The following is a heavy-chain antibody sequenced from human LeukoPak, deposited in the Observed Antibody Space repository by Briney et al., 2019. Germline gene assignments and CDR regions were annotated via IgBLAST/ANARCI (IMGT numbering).Heavy chain of an antibody. CDR2: IYYSGST. D-gene: IGHD3-9*01. J-gene: IGHJ6*03. CDR3: ARESRYFDWLLHYMDV. Sequence: SETLSLTCTVSGDSVSSFYWSWIRQPPGKGLEWIGSIYYSGSTYYNPSLKSRVTISVDTSKNQFSLKLSSVTAADTAVYYCARESRYFDWLLHYMDVWGKGTTVTISS. CDR1: GDSVSSFY. V-gene: IGHV4-39*07.